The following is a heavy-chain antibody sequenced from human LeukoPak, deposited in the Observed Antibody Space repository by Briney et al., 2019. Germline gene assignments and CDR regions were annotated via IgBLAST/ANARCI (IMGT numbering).Heavy chain of an antibody. CDR3: ARGRNIEMTTMSGGSDY. D-gene: IGHD5-24*01. CDR2: LNPNSGDT. J-gene: IGHJ4*02. CDR1: GYTFTGYY. Sequence: ASVKVSCKASGYTFTGYYIHWVRQAPGQGLEWMGWLNPNSGDTNYAQKFQGRVSMTRDTSISTAYMGLSDLRSDDTAVYYCARGRNIEMTTMSGGSDYWGQGTLVTVSS. V-gene: IGHV1-2*02.